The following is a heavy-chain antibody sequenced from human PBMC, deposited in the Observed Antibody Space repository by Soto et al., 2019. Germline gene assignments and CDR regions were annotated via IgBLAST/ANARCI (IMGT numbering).Heavy chain of an antibody. CDR2: ISSSGSTI. Sequence: GGSLRLSCAASGFTFSIYEMNWVRHAPGKGLEWVSYISSSGSTIYYADSVKGRFTISRDNAKNSLYLQMNSLRAEDTAVYYCAREGRYFDWLPDAFDIWGQGTMVTVS. CDR3: AREGRYFDWLPDAFDI. CDR1: GFTFSIYE. J-gene: IGHJ3*02. D-gene: IGHD3-9*01. V-gene: IGHV3-48*03.